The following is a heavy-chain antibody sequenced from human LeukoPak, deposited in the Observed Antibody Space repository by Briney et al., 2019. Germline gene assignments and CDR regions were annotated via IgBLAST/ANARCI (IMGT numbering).Heavy chain of an antibody. CDR2: INRDGSQI. CDR1: GFTLSTTW. J-gene: IGHJ4*02. V-gene: IGHV3-7*01. D-gene: IGHD3-10*01. Sequence: GGSLRLSCAASGFTLSTTWMTWVRQAPGRGLEWVTNINRDGSQIDYMDSVKGRFSISRDSANNALYLQMNSLRAEDTAVYYCARGGLTAGLDYWGQGTLVTVSS. CDR3: ARGGLTAGLDY.